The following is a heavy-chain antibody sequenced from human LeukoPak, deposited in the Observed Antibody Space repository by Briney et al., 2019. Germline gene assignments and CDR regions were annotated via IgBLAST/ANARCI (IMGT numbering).Heavy chain of an antibody. CDR3: ARSYTQLLFYNWLDP. J-gene: IGHJ5*02. Sequence: SETLSLTCAVYGGSFSGYYWSWIRQPPGKGLEWIGEINHSGSTNYNPSLKSRVTISIDTSKNQFSLKLSSVTAADTAVYYCARSYTQLLFYNWLDPWGQGPLVTVSS. CDR2: INHSGST. V-gene: IGHV4-34*01. D-gene: IGHD2-2*01. CDR1: GGSFSGYY.